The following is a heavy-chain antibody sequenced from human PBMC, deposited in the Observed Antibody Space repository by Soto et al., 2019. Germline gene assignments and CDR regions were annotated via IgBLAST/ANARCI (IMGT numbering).Heavy chain of an antibody. CDR3: ARAYGGFDNGLDV. V-gene: IGHV4-59*01. J-gene: IGHJ6*02. CDR2: IYYSGST. Sequence: SETMSLTCTVSGDTIRSYYWTWIRQPPGKGLELIGYIYYSGSTRYNPSLKSRVTISVDMSKNQFSLKLSSAIAADTAVYYCARAYGGFDNGLDVWGQGIAVTVSS. CDR1: GDTIRSYY. D-gene: IGHD5-12*01.